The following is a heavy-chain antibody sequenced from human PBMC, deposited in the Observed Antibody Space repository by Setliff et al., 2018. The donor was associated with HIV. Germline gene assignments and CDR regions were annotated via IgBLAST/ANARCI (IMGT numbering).Heavy chain of an antibody. CDR1: GGSISSGYYY. CDR2: IYYSGNP. J-gene: IGHJ4*02. V-gene: IGHV4-31*03. D-gene: IGHD2-2*01. CDR3: ARGLDYAQRPPLYYFDY. Sequence: NPSETLSLTCTVSGGSISSGYYYWSWIRQHPGKGLEWIGYIYYSGNPSYNPSLRSRVTISLDTSKNQFSLKLSSVTAADTAVYYCARGLDYAQRPPLYYFDYWGQGTLVTVSS.